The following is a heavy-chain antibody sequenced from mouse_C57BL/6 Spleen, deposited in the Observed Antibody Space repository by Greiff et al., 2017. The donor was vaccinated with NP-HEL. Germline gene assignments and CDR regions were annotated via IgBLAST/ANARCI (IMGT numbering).Heavy chain of an antibody. J-gene: IGHJ2*01. Sequence: EVKLVESGGGLVKPGGSLKLSCAASGFTFSSYTMSWVRQTPEKRLEWVATISGGGGNTYYPDSVKGRFTISRDNAKNTLYLQMSSLRSEDTALYYCARHGYYDYAFDYWGQGTTLTVSS. D-gene: IGHD2-4*01. CDR2: ISGGGGNT. CDR1: GFTFSSYT. V-gene: IGHV5-9*01. CDR3: ARHGYYDYAFDY.